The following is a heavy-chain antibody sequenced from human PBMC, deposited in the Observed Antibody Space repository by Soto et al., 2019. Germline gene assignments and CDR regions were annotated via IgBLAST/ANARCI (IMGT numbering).Heavy chain of an antibody. D-gene: IGHD6-13*01. Sequence: QVQLVQSGAEVKKPGSSVKVSCKASGGTFSSYTISWVRQAPGQGLEWMGRIIPILGIANYAQKFQGRVTLTADKSTSTAYMELSSLRSEYTAVYYCARANGSSSSYNFDYWGQGTLVTVSS. CDR2: IIPILGIA. V-gene: IGHV1-69*02. CDR3: ARANGSSSSYNFDY. CDR1: GGTFSSYT. J-gene: IGHJ4*02.